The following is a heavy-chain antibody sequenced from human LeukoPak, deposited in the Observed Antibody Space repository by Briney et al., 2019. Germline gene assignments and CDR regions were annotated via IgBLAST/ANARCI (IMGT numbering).Heavy chain of an antibody. Sequence: SVKVSCKASGGTFSSYAISWVRQAPGQGLEWMGGIIPIFGTANYAQKFQGRVTITADKSTSTAYMELSSLRSEDTAVYYCARRPYKYYDILTGSYRSEFEYWGQGTLVTVSS. CDR3: ARRPYKYYDILTGSYRSEFEY. J-gene: IGHJ4*02. CDR1: GGTFSSYA. D-gene: IGHD3-9*01. V-gene: IGHV1-69*06. CDR2: IIPIFGTA.